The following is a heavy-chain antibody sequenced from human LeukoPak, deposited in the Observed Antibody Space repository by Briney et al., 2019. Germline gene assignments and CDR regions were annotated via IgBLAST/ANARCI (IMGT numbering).Heavy chain of an antibody. CDR1: GFAFNDYY. Sequence: PGGSLRLSCAASGFAFNDYYMSWIRQAPGKGLEWVSYISSSGSTIYYADSVKGRFTISRDNAKNSLYLQMNSLRAEDTAVYYCARAEGYYDILTGYYASYYFDYWGQGTLVTVSS. J-gene: IGHJ4*02. CDR2: ISSSGSTI. D-gene: IGHD3-9*01. CDR3: ARAEGYYDILTGYYASYYFDY. V-gene: IGHV3-11*01.